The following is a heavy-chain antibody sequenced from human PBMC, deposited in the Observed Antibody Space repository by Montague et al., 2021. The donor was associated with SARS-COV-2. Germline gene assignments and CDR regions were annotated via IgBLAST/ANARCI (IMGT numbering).Heavy chain of an antibody. CDR2: IFYRGTT. Sequence: SETLSLTCTVSGDSMTYFSWSWIRQTPEKGLQWIGYIFYRGTTKYNPSLESRVTITVDTSKDQFYLKLNSVTAADTAVYYCARGATRTFDYWGQGTPVTVSP. J-gene: IGHJ4*01. CDR1: GDSMTYFS. D-gene: IGHD1-1*01. CDR3: ARGATRTFDY. V-gene: IGHV4-59*01.